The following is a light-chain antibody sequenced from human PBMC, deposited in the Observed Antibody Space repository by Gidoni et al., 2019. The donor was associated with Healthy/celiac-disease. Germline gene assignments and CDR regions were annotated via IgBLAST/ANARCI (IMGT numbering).Light chain of an antibody. J-gene: IGLJ3*02. CDR1: SSNIGAGYD. CDR2: CNS. V-gene: IGLV1-40*01. CDR3: QSYDSSLSGWV. Sequence: QSVLTPPPSVSGAPGQSVTISCTGSSSNIGAGYDVHWYQQLPGTAPKLLIYCNSNRPSGVPDRFSGSKSGTSASLAITGLQAEDEADYYCQSYDSSLSGWVFGGGTKLTVL.